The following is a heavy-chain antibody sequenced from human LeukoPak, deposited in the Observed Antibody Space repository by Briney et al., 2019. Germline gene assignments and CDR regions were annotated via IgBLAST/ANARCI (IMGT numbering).Heavy chain of an antibody. V-gene: IGHV4-39*07. CDR2: IYYSGST. CDR3: ARGVWAYGSGNNNWFDP. D-gene: IGHD3-10*01. CDR1: GGSISSSSYY. Sequence: PSETLSLTCTVSGGSISSSSYYWGWIRQPPGKGLEWIGYIYYSGSTYYNPSLKSRVTISVDTSKNQFSLKLSSVTAADTAVYYCARGVWAYGSGNNNWFDPWGQGTLVTVSS. J-gene: IGHJ5*02.